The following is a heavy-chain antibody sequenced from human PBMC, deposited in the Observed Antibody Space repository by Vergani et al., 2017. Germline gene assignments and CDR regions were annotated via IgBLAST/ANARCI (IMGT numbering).Heavy chain of an antibody. Sequence: EVQLLESGGGLVQPGGSLRLSCAASGFTFSSYAMSWVRQAPGKGLEWVSAISGSGGSTYYADSVKGRFTISRDNSKNTLYLQMNSLRAEDTAVYYCAKDPALFFDYGDYYYYYGMDVWGQGTTVTVSS. V-gene: IGHV3-23*01. D-gene: IGHD4-17*01. CDR1: GFTFSSYA. CDR2: ISGSGGST. J-gene: IGHJ6*02. CDR3: AKDPALFFDYGDYYYYYGMDV.